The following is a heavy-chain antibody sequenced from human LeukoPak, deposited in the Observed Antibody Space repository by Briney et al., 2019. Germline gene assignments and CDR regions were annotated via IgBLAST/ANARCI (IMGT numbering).Heavy chain of an antibody. CDR1: GFTFSSYG. CDR2: ISYDGSNK. J-gene: IGHJ4*02. CDR3: AKDNRGRFDY. Sequence: PGGSLRLSCAASGFTFSSYGMHWVRQAPGKGLEWVAVISYDGSNKYYADSVKGRFTISRDNSKNTLYLQMNSLRAEDTAVYYCAKDNRGRFDYWGQGTLVTVSS. V-gene: IGHV3-30*18. D-gene: IGHD1-14*01.